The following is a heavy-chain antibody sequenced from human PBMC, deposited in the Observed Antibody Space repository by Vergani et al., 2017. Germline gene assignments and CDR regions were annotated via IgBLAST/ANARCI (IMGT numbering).Heavy chain of an antibody. CDR2: FDPEDGET. Sequence: QVQLVQSGAEVKKPGASVKVSCKVSGYTLTELSMHWVRQAPGKGLEWMGGFDPEDGETIYAQKFQGRVTMTEVTSTDTAYMELSSLRSEDTAVYYCATIWEGVATVTLFDYWGQGTLVTVSS. CDR3: ATIWEGVATVTLFDY. CDR1: GYTLTELS. D-gene: IGHD4-17*01. J-gene: IGHJ4*02. V-gene: IGHV1-24*01.